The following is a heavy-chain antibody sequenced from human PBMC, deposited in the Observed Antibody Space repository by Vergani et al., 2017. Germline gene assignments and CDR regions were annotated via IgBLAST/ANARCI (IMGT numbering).Heavy chain of an antibody. CDR2: ISGSGGST. V-gene: IGHV3-23*01. CDR3: ARGNPGVRFLEWLFRFDP. CDR1: GFTFSSYA. D-gene: IGHD3-3*01. J-gene: IGHJ5*02. Sequence: EVQLLESGGGLVQPGGSLRLSCAASGFTFSSYAMSWVRQAPGKGLEWVSAISGSGGSTYYADSVKGRFTISRDNSKNTLYLQMNSLRAEDTAVYYCARGNPGVRFLEWLFRFDPWGQGTLVTVSS.